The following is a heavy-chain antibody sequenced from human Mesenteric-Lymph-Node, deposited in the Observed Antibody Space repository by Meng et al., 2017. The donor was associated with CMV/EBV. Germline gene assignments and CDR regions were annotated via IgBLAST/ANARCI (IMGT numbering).Heavy chain of an antibody. CDR1: GYTFTSYY. D-gene: IGHD6-13*01. CDR3: ARRPLAASYYYAMDV. J-gene: IGHJ6*02. CDR2: INPSAGST. Sequence: ASVKVSCKASGYTFTSYYIHWVRQAPGQGLEWMGIINPSAGSTTYAQKFQGRVTMTRDTSTSTVYMELSSLRSEDTAVYYCARRPLAASYYYAMDVWGQGTTVTVSS. V-gene: IGHV1-46*01.